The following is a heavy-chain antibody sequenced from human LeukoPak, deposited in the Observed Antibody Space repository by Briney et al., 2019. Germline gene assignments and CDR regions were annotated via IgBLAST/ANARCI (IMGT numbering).Heavy chain of an antibody. Sequence: GGSLRLSCAASGFTFSSYGMHWVRQAPGKGLEWVAVISYDGSNKYYADSVKGRFTISRDNSKNTLYLQMNSLRAEDTAVHYCAKDADLDYYGSGSPFDYWGQGTLVTVSS. CDR1: GFTFSSYG. J-gene: IGHJ4*02. V-gene: IGHV3-30*18. CDR2: ISYDGSNK. D-gene: IGHD3-10*01. CDR3: AKDADLDYYGSGSPFDY.